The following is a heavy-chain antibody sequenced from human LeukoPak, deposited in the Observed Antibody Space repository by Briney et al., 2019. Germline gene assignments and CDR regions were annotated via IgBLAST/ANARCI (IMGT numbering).Heavy chain of an antibody. CDR3: ASDQHSSGDAFDI. V-gene: IGHV5-51*01. Sequence: GESLKISCKGSGYSFTSYWIGWVRQMPGKGLEWMGIIYPGDSDTRYSPSFQGQVTISADKSISTAYLQWSSLKASDTAMYYCASDQHSSGDAFDIWGQGTMVTVSS. CDR1: GYSFTSYW. D-gene: IGHD6-19*01. CDR2: IYPGDSDT. J-gene: IGHJ3*02.